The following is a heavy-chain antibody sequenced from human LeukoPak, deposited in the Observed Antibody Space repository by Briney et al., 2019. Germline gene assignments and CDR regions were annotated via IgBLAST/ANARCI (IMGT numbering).Heavy chain of an antibody. CDR1: GFTFSTSW. J-gene: IGHJ4*02. Sequence: GGSLRLSCAASGFTFSTSWMTWVRQAPGKGLEWVANIKQDGSEKYYVDSVKGRFTISRDNAKNSLYLQMNSLRAEDTAVYYCAKVGEAVAGTLLPTNWGQGTLVTVSS. CDR2: IKQDGSEK. D-gene: IGHD6-19*01. CDR3: AKVGEAVAGTLLPTN. V-gene: IGHV3-7*01.